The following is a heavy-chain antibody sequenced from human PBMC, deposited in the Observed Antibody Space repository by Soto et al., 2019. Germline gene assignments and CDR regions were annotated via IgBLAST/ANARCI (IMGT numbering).Heavy chain of an antibody. Sequence: SETLSLTCTVSGGSISSYYWSWIRQPPGKGLEWIGYIYYSGSTNYNPSLKSRVTISVDTSKNQFSLKLSSVTAADTAVYYCARESDYGDYGWFDPWGQGTLVTVSS. J-gene: IGHJ5*02. CDR1: GGSISSYY. CDR3: ARESDYGDYGWFDP. D-gene: IGHD4-17*01. CDR2: IYYSGST. V-gene: IGHV4-59*12.